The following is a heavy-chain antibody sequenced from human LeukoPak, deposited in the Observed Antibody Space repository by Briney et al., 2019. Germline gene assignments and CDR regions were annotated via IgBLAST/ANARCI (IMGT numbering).Heavy chain of an antibody. CDR3: ARGDPHGAYFDY. CDR2: ISSSSTYI. J-gene: IGHJ4*02. Sequence: GGSLRLSCAASGFTFSTYSMNWVRPAPGKGLEWVSVISSSSTYIYYSDSVRGRFTISRDNAKNSLYLQMNSLRAEDTAVYYCARGDPHGAYFDYWGQGALVTVSS. D-gene: IGHD5-24*01. V-gene: IGHV3-21*01. CDR1: GFTFSTYS.